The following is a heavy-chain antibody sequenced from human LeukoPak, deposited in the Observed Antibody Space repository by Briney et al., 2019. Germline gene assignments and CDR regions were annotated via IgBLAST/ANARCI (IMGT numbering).Heavy chain of an antibody. J-gene: IGHJ6*02. Sequence: PGGSLRLSCAASGFTLDDYAMHWVRHAPGKGLEWVSGISWNRGSICYADSVKGRFPISRDNAKNSLYLQMNSLRAEDTALYYCAKVICSSTSCYTLDYGMDAWGQGTTVTVSS. V-gene: IGHV3-9*01. CDR1: GFTLDDYA. CDR2: ISWNRGSI. CDR3: AKVICSSTSCYTLDYGMDA. D-gene: IGHD2-2*02.